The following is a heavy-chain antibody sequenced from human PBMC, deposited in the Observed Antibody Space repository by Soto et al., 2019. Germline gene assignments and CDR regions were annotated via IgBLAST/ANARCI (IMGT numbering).Heavy chain of an antibody. D-gene: IGHD3-9*01. V-gene: IGHV4-59*08. J-gene: IGHJ5*02. CDR3: ARQIPYYDILTGYYKPGWFDP. Sequence: QVQLQESGPGLVKPSETLSLTCTVSGGSISSYYWSWIRQPPGKGLEWIGYIYYSGSTNYNPSLKSRVTISVDTSKNQFSLKLSSVTAADTAVYYCARQIPYYDILTGYYKPGWFDPWGQGTLVTVSS. CDR1: GGSISSYY. CDR2: IYYSGST.